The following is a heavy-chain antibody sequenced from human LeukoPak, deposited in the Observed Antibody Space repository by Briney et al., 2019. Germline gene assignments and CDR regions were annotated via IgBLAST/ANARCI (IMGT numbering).Heavy chain of an antibody. CDR1: GFTFSSFA. V-gene: IGHV3-23*01. D-gene: IGHD1-14*01. CDR2: ISQSSTAT. Sequence: GGSLRLSCVASGFTFSSFAMSWVRQAPGKGLEWVSAISQSSTATYYGDSVKGRSSISRDDSKNTVYLQINSLRADDTAIYYCAKESPYTSPRNYYFDYWGQGTLVTVSS. CDR3: AKESPYTSPRNYYFDY. J-gene: IGHJ4*02.